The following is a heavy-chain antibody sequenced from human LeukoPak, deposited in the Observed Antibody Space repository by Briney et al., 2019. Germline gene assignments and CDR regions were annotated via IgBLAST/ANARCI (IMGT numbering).Heavy chain of an antibody. J-gene: IGHJ4*02. CDR1: GFTFSSYS. D-gene: IGHD2-2*01. CDR3: ARDVVYCSGTSCPADY. V-gene: IGHV3-21*01. Sequence: GGSLRLSCAASGFTFSSYSMNWVRQAPGKGLEWVSSISSSSSYIYYADSVKGRFTISRDNAKNSLYLQMNSLRAEDTAVYYCARDVVYCSGTSCPADYWGQGTLVTVSS. CDR2: ISSSSSYI.